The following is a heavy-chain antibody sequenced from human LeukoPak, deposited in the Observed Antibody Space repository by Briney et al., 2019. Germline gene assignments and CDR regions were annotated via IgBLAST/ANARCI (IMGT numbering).Heavy chain of an antibody. CDR2: ISYDGSNK. CDR3: ARRASGTYYPIDY. D-gene: IGHD1-26*01. CDR1: GFTFSSYA. V-gene: IGHV3-30*14. Sequence: GGSLRLSCAASGFTFSSYAMHWVRQAPGKGLEWVAVISYDGSNKYYADSVKGRFTISRDNSKNTLYLQMNSLRPEDTAMYYCARRASGTYYPIDYWGQGTLVTVSS. J-gene: IGHJ4*02.